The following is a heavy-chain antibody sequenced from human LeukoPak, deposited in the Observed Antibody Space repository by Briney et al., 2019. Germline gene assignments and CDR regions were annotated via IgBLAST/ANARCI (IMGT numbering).Heavy chain of an antibody. CDR2: INPSGGSR. J-gene: IGHJ3*02. Sequence: ASVKVSCKAYGYTFTTYYMHWVRQAPGQGLEWMGIINPSGGSRSYAQKFQGRVTMTRDMSTSTVYMELSSLKSEDTAVYYCARNGGSHDAIDIWGQGTMVTVSS. V-gene: IGHV1-46*01. D-gene: IGHD4-23*01. CDR3: ARNGGSHDAIDI. CDR1: GYTFTTYY.